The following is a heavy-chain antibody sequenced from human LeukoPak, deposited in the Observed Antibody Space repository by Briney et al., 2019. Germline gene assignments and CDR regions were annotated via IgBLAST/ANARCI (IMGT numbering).Heavy chain of an antibody. J-gene: IGHJ3*02. D-gene: IGHD5-12*01. Sequence: GGSLRLSCAASGFTFSNYAMNWVRQAPGKGLEWVSTISGSGGSTYYADSVKGRFTISRDNSKNTLYLQMNSLRAEDTAVYYCAKGGYGYAFDIWGQGTMVTVSS. CDR1: GFTFSNYA. V-gene: IGHV3-23*01. CDR2: ISGSGGST. CDR3: AKGGYGYAFDI.